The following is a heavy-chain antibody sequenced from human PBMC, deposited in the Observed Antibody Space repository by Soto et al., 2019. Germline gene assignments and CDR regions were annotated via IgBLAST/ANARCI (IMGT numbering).Heavy chain of an antibody. Sequence: SVKVSCKASGGTFSSYTISWVRQAPGQGLEWMGRIIPILGIANYAQKFQGRVTITADKSTSTAYMELSSLRSEDTAVYYCARAKKQWLGYFDYWGQGTLVTVSS. CDR3: ARAKKQWLGYFDY. V-gene: IGHV1-69*02. J-gene: IGHJ4*02. CDR1: GGTFSSYT. CDR2: IIPILGIA. D-gene: IGHD6-19*01.